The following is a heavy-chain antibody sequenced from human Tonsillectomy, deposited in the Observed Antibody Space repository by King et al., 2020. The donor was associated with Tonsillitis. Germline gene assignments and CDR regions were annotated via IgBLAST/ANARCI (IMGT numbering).Heavy chain of an antibody. Sequence: VQLVESGAEVKKPGASVKVSCTASGYTFTSYDISWVRQAPGQGLEWMGWISAYNGNTNYAQELKGRVTMTTDTSTSTAYMELRSLRSDDTAVYYCARDLSMLRHTMVRGVPDYWGQGTLVTVSS. CDR3: ARDLSMLRHTMVRGVPDY. CDR1: GYTFTSYD. V-gene: IGHV1-18*04. J-gene: IGHJ4*02. D-gene: IGHD3-10*01. CDR2: ISAYNGNT.